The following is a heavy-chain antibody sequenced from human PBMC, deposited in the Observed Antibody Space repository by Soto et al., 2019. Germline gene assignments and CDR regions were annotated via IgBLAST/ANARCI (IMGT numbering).Heavy chain of an antibody. V-gene: IGHV3-30*18. Sequence: QVQLVESGGGVVQPGRSLRLSCAASGFTFSSYGMHWVRQAPGKGLEWVAVISYDGSNKYYADSVKGRFTNSRDNSKNTLYLQMNSLSAEDTAVYYCAKEGSDYDILTGSGYYGMDVW. CDR3: AKEGSDYDILTGSGYYGMDV. J-gene: IGHJ6*01. CDR2: ISYDGSNK. CDR1: GFTFSSYG. D-gene: IGHD3-9*01.